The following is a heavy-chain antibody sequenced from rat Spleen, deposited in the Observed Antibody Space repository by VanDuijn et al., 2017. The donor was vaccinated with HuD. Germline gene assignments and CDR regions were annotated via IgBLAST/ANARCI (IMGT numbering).Heavy chain of an antibody. CDR1: GFTFSDYY. V-gene: IGHV5-29*01. J-gene: IGHJ4*01. Sequence: EVQMVESGGGLVQPGRSQKLSCAASGFTFSDYYMAWVRQAPTKGLEWVATISYNDSSGHSSTYERDSVKGRFTISRDNAKSTLGLQVDSLRSEDTATYYCTRDDETTGINVMDAWGQGASVTVSS. CDR2: ISYNDSSGHSST. D-gene: IGHD1-7*01. CDR3: TRDDETTGINVMDA.